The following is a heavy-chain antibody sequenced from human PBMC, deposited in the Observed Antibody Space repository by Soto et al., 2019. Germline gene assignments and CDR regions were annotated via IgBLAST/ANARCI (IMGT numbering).Heavy chain of an antibody. Sequence: GASVKVSCKASGYTFTNNDVTWVRQATGQGLEWMGWMNPGSGDTGYAQKLQGRVTMTKNISIATAYMKLSILRSEDTAIYYCARMASFGSLNWFDPWGQGTLVTVSS. CDR3: ARMASFGSLNWFDP. D-gene: IGHD5-18*01. CDR2: MNPGSGDT. CDR1: GYTFTNND. V-gene: IGHV1-8*01. J-gene: IGHJ5*02.